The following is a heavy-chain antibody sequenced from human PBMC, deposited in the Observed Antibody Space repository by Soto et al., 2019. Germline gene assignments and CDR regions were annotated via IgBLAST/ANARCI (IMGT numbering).Heavy chain of an antibody. V-gene: IGHV4-61*01. CDR1: GGSVSSGNYY. D-gene: IGHD2-15*01. CDR3: ASALYCSGGSCSFDP. CDR2: IYYSGST. Sequence: PSETLSLTCTVSGGSVSSGNYYWSWIRQPPGKGLEWIGYIYYSGSTNYNPSLKSRVTISVDTSKNQFSLKLSSVTAADTAVYYCASALYCSGGSCSFDPWGQGTLVTVS. J-gene: IGHJ5*02.